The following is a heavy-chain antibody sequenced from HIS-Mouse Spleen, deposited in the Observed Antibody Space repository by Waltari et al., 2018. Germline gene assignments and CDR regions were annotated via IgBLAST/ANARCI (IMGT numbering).Heavy chain of an antibody. V-gene: IGHV4-39*07. J-gene: IGHJ2*01. CDR3: AREIPYSSSWYDWYFDL. D-gene: IGHD6-13*01. Sequence: QLQLQESGPGLGKPSEPPSLPCPVSGGSISSSRYYWGRIRQPPGKGLEWIGSIYYRGSTYYNPSLKSRVTISVDTSKNQFSLKLSSVTAADTAVYYCAREIPYSSSWYDWYFDLWGRGTLVTVSS. CDR1: GGSISSSRYY. CDR2: IYYRGST.